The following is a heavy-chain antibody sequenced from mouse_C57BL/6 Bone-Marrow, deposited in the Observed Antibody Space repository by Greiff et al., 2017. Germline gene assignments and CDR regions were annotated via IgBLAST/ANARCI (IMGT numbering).Heavy chain of an antibody. V-gene: IGHV1-85*01. CDR3: ARSGDLITTVRYFDV. CDR1: GYTFTSYD. D-gene: IGHD1-1*01. Sequence: QVQLQQSGPELVKPGASVKLSCKASGYTFTSYDINWVKQRPGQGLEWIGWIYPRDGSTKYNEKFKGKATLTADKSSSTAYMELRSLTSEDSAVYFCARSGDLITTVRYFDVWGTGTTVTVSS. J-gene: IGHJ1*03. CDR2: IYPRDGST.